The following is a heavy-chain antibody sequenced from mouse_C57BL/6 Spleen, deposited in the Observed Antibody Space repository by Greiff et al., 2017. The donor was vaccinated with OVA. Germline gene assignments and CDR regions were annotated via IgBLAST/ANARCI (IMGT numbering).Heavy chain of an antibody. J-gene: IGHJ3*01. Sequence: QVQLQQPGAELVMPVASVKLSCKASGYTFTSYWMHWVKQRPGQGLEWIGEIDPSDSYTNYNQKFKGKSTLTVDKSSSTAYMQLSSLTSEDSAVYYCARAYGYDRAWFAYWGQGTLVTVSA. CDR3: ARAYGYDRAWFAY. CDR2: IDPSDSYT. D-gene: IGHD2-2*01. CDR1: GYTFTSYW. V-gene: IGHV1-69*01.